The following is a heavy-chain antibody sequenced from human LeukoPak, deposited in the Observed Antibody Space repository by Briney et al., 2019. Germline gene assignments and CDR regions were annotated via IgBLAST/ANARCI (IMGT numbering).Heavy chain of an antibody. J-gene: IGHJ3*02. CDR1: GFTVSSNY. CDR3: ARLYYDILTGYDDAFDI. D-gene: IGHD3-9*01. CDR2: IYSGGST. Sequence: GGSLRLSCAASGFTVSSNYMSWVRQAPGKGLEWVSVIYSGGSTYYADSVKGRFTISRDNAKNSLYLQMNSLRAEDTAVYYCARLYYDILTGYDDAFDIWGQGTMVTVSS. V-gene: IGHV3-53*01.